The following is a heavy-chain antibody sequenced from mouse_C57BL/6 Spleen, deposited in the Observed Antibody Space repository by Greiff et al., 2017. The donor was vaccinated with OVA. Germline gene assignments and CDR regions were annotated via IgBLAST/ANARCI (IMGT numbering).Heavy chain of an antibody. J-gene: IGHJ4*01. Sequence: VQLQESGAELVRPGTSVKMSCKASGYTFTNYWIGWAKQRPGHGLEWIGDIYPGGGYTNYNEKFKGKATLTADKSSSTAYMQFSSLTSEDSAIYYCARGGTTDYAMDYWGQGTSVTVSS. V-gene: IGHV1-63*01. CDR2: IYPGGGYT. CDR3: ARGGTTDYAMDY. D-gene: IGHD2-12*01. CDR1: GYTFTNYW.